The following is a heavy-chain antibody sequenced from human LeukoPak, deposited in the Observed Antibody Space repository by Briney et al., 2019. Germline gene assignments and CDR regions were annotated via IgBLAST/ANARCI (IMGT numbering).Heavy chain of an antibody. Sequence: SSETLSLTCTVSGGSISSYYWSWIRQPAGKGLEWIGRIYTSGSTNYNPSLKSRVTMSVDTSKNQFSLKLSSVTAADTAVYYCARDGADIVVVPAAMDYYYYYMDVWGKGTTVTVSS. CDR2: IYTSGST. D-gene: IGHD2-2*01. V-gene: IGHV4-4*07. CDR1: GGSISSYY. J-gene: IGHJ6*03. CDR3: ARDGADIVVVPAAMDYYYYYMDV.